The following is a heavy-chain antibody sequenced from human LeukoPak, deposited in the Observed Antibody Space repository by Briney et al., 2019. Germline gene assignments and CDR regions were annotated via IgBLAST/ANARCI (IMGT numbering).Heavy chain of an antibody. V-gene: IGHV4-34*01. Sequence: SETLSLTCAVYGGSFSGYYWSWIRQPPGKGLEWIGEINHSGSTNYNPSLKSRVTISVDTSKNQFSLKLSSVTAADTAVYYCARDRLAVAGKRGIDYWGQGTLVTVSS. D-gene: IGHD6-19*01. CDR1: GGSFSGYY. J-gene: IGHJ4*02. CDR3: ARDRLAVAGKRGIDY. CDR2: INHSGST.